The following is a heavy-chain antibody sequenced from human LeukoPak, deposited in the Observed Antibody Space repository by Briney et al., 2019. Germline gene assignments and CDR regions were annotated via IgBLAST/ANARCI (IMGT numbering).Heavy chain of an antibody. Sequence: GGSLRLSCAASGFTFSSYSMNWVRQAPGKGLEWVSSISSSSSYIYYADSVKGRFTISRDNAKNSLYLQMNSLRAEDTAVYYCARDREWFGEPSFDYWGQGTLVTVSS. CDR2: ISSSSSYI. J-gene: IGHJ4*02. V-gene: IGHV3-21*01. CDR1: GFTFSSYS. D-gene: IGHD3-10*01. CDR3: ARDREWFGEPSFDY.